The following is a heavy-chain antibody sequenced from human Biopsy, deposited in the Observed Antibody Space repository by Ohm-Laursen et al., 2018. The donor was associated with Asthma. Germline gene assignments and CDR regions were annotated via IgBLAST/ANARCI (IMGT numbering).Heavy chain of an antibody. D-gene: IGHD4-17*01. Sequence: RSLRLSCTASGFSFSEFVMHWVRQAPGKGLEWVAVISYDGSTKYYADSVKGRFTISRDNSKNTLYLQMSSLRVEDTAVYYCAKDPRTYGDNVAGMDVWGQGTAVNVSS. CDR3: AKDPRTYGDNVAGMDV. V-gene: IGHV3-30*18. CDR1: GFSFSEFV. CDR2: ISYDGSTK. J-gene: IGHJ6*02.